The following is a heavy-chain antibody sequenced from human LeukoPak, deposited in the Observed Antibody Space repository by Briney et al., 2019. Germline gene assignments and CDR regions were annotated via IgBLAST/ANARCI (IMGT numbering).Heavy chain of an antibody. D-gene: IGHD3-10*01. CDR1: GFTFSSYA. V-gene: IGHV3-23*01. J-gene: IGHJ4*02. CDR3: ARGQYSGSPFDY. Sequence: PGGSLRLSCAASGFTFSSYAMSWVRQAPGKGLEWVSAISGSGGSTYYADSVKGRFTISRDNAKNTLYLQMNSLRAEDTAVYYCARGQYSGSPFDYWGQGTLVTVSS. CDR2: ISGSGGST.